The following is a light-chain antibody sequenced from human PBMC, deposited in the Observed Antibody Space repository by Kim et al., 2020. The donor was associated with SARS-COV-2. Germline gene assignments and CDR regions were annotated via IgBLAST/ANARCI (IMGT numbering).Light chain of an antibody. Sequence: SSELTQDPAVSVALGQKVRITCQGDSLRSYYATWYQQRPRQAPVLVIYGRNNRPSWIPDRFSGSSSGNTASLTISGAQAEDEADFYCQSRDSGGNVLFGGGTQLTVL. CDR1: SLRSYY. CDR2: GRN. J-gene: IGLJ2*01. CDR3: QSRDSGGNVL. V-gene: IGLV3-19*01.